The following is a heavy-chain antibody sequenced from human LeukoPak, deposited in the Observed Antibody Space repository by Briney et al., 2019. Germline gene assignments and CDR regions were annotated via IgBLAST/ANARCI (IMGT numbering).Heavy chain of an antibody. V-gene: IGHV3-33*01. CDR1: GFSFDTYA. CDR2: IWHDGSHK. D-gene: IGHD3-10*01. Sequence: GGSLRLSCAASGFSFDTYAMHWVRQAPGQGLEWVALIWHDGSHKFYSNSVRGQFTISRDNSKNTVYLQMNNLRPDDTAVYYCAREILGSGSYPDFWGQGTLVTVSS. CDR3: AREILGSGSYPDF. J-gene: IGHJ4*02.